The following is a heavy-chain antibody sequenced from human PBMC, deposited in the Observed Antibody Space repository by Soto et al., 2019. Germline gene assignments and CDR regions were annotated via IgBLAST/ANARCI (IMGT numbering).Heavy chain of an antibody. V-gene: IGHV3-33*01. D-gene: IGHD6-13*01. CDR2: IWYDGSNK. CDR1: GFTFSSYG. J-gene: IGHJ5*02. Sequence: QVQLVESWGGVVQPGRSLRLSCAASGFTFSSYGMHWVRQAPGKGLEWVAVIWYDGSNKYYADSVKGRFTISRDNSKNTLYLQMNSLRAEDTAVYYCARFAGSSWYRGTFDPWGQGTLVTVSS. CDR3: ARFAGSSWYRGTFDP.